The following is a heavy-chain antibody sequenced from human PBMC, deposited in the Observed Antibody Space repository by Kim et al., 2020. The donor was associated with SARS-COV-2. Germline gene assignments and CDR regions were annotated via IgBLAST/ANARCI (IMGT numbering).Heavy chain of an antibody. CDR3: AKDKTGYSSGWIGAYYYFGLDA. D-gene: IGHD2-15*01. Sequence: GGSLRLSCATSGFTFSAYGMHWVRQAPGKGLEWVALISYDGSNKYYVDSVKGRFTISRDNSKDTLYLQMNSLRAEDTAVYWCAKDKTGYSSGWIGAYYYFGLDAWGRGTPVTVSS. CDR2: ISYDGSNK. J-gene: IGHJ6*02. CDR1: GFTFSAYG. V-gene: IGHV3-30*18.